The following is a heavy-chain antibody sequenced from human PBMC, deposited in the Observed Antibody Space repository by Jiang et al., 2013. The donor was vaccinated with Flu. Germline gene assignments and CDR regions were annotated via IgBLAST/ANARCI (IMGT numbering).Heavy chain of an antibody. V-gene: IGHV3-30*18. Sequence: GGSLRLSCAASGFTFSSSAMSWVRQAPGKGLEWVAVISYDGSNKYYADSVKGRFTISRDNSKNTLYLQMNSLRAEDTAVYYCAKDGLEVREYYGSGYGMDVWGQGTTVTVSS. D-gene: IGHD3-10*01. J-gene: IGHJ6*02. CDR1: GFTFSSSA. CDR2: ISYDGSNK. CDR3: AKDGLEVREYYGSGYGMDV.